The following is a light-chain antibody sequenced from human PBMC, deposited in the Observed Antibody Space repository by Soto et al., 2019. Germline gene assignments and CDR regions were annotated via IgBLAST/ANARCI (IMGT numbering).Light chain of an antibody. CDR2: KSS. V-gene: IGKV1-5*03. J-gene: IGKJ1*01. CDR3: QPYNSYSGG. Sequence: DIQMTQSPSTLSGSVGDRVTITCRASQTIRSWLAWYQQKPGKAPKLLIYKSSTLKSGVPSSLSGPVSGTEFTLTIHRLPSGDFATSYGQPYNSYSGGFGQGTKV. CDR1: QTIRSW.